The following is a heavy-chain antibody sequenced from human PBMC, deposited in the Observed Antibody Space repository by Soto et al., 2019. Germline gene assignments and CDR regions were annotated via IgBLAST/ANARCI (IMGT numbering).Heavy chain of an antibody. CDR1: GGTFSSYA. CDR2: IVPIFGTA. V-gene: IGHV1-69*01. D-gene: IGHD5-12*01. Sequence: QAQLVQSGAEVKKPGSSVKVSCKASGGTFSSYAFSWVRQAPGQGLEWMGGIVPIFGTANYAQKFQGRVTITADESTSTAYMELSSLRSEDTAIYYCARDPISGYPLDYWGQGTLVTVS. CDR3: ARDPISGYPLDY. J-gene: IGHJ4*02.